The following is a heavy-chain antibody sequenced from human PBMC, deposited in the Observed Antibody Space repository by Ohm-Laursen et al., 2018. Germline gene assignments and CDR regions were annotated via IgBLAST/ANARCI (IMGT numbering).Heavy chain of an antibody. J-gene: IGHJ4*02. CDR3: VERVSPGRFNF. D-gene: IGHD5-24*01. V-gene: IGHV2-5*04. CDR1: GLSLNTYKAG. Sequence: TQTLTLASTLSGLSLNTYKAGMGWIRQPPGEALEGLVVIYSDDKKYYSPSPGSRLTITRDTSKTQVVLTMANMDPLDTGTYYGVERVSPGRFNFWGQGSLVTVSS. CDR2: IYSDDKK.